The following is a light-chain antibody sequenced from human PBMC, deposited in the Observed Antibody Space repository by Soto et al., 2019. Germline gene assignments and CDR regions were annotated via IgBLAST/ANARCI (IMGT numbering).Light chain of an antibody. CDR2: AAS. CDR1: QTISSY. CDR3: QHSFSTPPWT. J-gene: IGKJ1*01. Sequence: DIQMTQSPSSLSASVGDRVTITCRASQTISSYLNWYQQKPGKAPKLLIYAASSLQSGVPSRFSGGGSGTHFTLTISSLQPEDFATYYCQHSFSTPPWTFGQGTKVEIK. V-gene: IGKV1-39*01.